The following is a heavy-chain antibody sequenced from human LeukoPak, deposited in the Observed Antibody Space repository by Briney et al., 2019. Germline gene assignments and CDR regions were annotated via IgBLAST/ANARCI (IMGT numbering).Heavy chain of an antibody. J-gene: IGHJ3*02. D-gene: IGHD6-13*01. Sequence: ASVKVSCKASGYTFTSYGISWVRQAPGQGLEWMGWISAYNGNTNYAQKLQGRVTMTRGMSTSTVYMELSSLRSEDTAVYYCARSLGQLDAFDIWGQGTMVTVSS. V-gene: IGHV1-18*01. CDR3: ARSLGQLDAFDI. CDR1: GYTFTSYG. CDR2: ISAYNGNT.